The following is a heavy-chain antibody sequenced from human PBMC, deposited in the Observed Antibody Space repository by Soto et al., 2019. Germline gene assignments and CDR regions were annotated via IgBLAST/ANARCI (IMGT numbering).Heavy chain of an antibody. J-gene: IGHJ3*02. CDR1: GGVVRSGSYY. CDR2: MSHSGGT. Sequence: QVQLQQWGAGLLKPSETLSLTCAVYGGVVRSGSYYWSWIRQPPGKGLEWIGAMSHSGGTNFNPSLQIRSTISVDTSQNQSPLKMSSVPAADPSLYYCARTERGTATTVVDAFEIWCPGKMVTVSS. CDR3: ARTERGTATTVVDAFEI. V-gene: IGHV4-34*01. D-gene: IGHD1-1*01.